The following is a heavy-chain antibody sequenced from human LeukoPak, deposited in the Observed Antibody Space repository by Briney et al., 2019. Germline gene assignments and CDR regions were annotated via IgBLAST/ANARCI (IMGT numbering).Heavy chain of an antibody. D-gene: IGHD6-19*01. J-gene: IGHJ4*02. V-gene: IGHV3-30*02. CDR1: GFTFSTYG. CDR2: IQYDGTKK. CDR3: AKDFETVAGGVIRAFDY. Sequence: GGSLRLSCAASGFTFSTYGMHWVRQAPGKGLEWVAFIQYDGTKKYYADSVQGRFNISRDNSKNTLYLQMNSLRAEDTAVYYCAKDFETVAGGVIRAFDYWGQGTLVTVSS.